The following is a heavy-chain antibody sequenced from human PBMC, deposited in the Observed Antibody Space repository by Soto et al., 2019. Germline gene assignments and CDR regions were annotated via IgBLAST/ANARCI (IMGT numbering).Heavy chain of an antibody. Sequence: QVQLQESGPGLVKPSETLSLTCTVSGGSVSSYYWNWIRQPPGKGLEWIEYIHYSGSTNYNPSLKSRVTISIDTSKNQSSLKLTSVTAADTAVYYCARGVGASTSTTLDYWGQGTLVTASS. J-gene: IGHJ4*02. CDR2: IHYSGST. CDR3: ARGVGASTSTTLDY. D-gene: IGHD1-1*01. V-gene: IGHV4-59*02. CDR1: GGSVSSYY.